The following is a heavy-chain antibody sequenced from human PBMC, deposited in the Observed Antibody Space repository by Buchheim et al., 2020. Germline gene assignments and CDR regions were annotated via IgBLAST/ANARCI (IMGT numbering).Heavy chain of an antibody. J-gene: IGHJ6*02. D-gene: IGHD3-10*01. CDR3: AKALGFGELVNPYYYGMDV. CDR2: ISYDGSNK. Sequence: QVQLVESGGGVVQPGRSLRLSCAASGFTFSSYGMHWVRQAPGKGLEWVAVISYDGSNKYYADSVKGRFTISRDNSKNTLYLQMNSWRAEDTAVYYCAKALGFGELVNPYYYGMDVWGQGTT. CDR1: GFTFSSYG. V-gene: IGHV3-30*18.